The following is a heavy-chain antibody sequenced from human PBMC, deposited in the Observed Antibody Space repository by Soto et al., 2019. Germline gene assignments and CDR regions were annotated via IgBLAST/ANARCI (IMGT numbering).Heavy chain of an antibody. CDR1: GGSFNGYF. D-gene: IGHD1-26*01. Sequence: QVQLQQWGAGLLKPSETLSLTCGVTGGSFNGYFWTWIRQPPGKGLEWLGQINPSGSTNDNPSLNSRVIXSXDXTKNRVSLTLLSVTAADTAVYYCARGLIALGGTVSHWGRGTLVTVSS. CDR2: INPSGST. CDR3: ARGLIALGGTVSH. J-gene: IGHJ4*02. V-gene: IGHV4-34*01.